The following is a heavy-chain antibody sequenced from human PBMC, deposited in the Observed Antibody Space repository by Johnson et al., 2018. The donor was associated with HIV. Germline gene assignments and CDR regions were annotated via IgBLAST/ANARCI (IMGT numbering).Heavy chain of an antibody. J-gene: IGHJ3*02. CDR2: ISSDGGST. CDR3: ARCRDGYTLLSAFDI. Sequence: VQLVESGGVVVQPGGSLRLSCAASGFTFSTYAMHWVRQAPGKGLEYVSGISSDGGSTYYANSVKGRFTISIDNSTNTLYLQMGSLRAEDMAVYYCARCRDGYTLLSAFDIWGQGTMVTVSS. CDR1: GFTFSTYA. V-gene: IGHV3-64*01. D-gene: IGHD5-24*01.